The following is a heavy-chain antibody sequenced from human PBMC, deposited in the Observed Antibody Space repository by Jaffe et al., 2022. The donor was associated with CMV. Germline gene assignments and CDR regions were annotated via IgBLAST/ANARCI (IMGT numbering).Heavy chain of an antibody. D-gene: IGHD3-22*01. CDR2: ISGSGGST. CDR1: GFTFSSYA. CDR3: AKVERYYYDSSGYYYPGGMDV. J-gene: IGHJ6*02. V-gene: IGHV3-23*01. Sequence: EVQLLESGGGLVQPGGSLRLSCAASGFTFSSYAMSWVRQAPGKGLEWVSAISGSGGSTYYADSVKGRFTISRDNSKNTLYLQMNSLRAEDTAVYYCAKVERYYYDSSGYYYPGGMDVWGQGTTVTVSS.